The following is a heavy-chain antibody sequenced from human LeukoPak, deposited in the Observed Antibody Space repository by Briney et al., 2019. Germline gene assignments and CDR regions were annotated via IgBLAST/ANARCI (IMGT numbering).Heavy chain of an antibody. Sequence: SETLSLTCTVSGGSISSSSYYWGWIRQPPGKGLEWIGSIYYSGSTYYNPSLKSRVTISVDTSKNQFSLKLSSVTAADTAVYYCTREDGGNFDYWGQGTLVTVSS. CDR2: IYYSGST. J-gene: IGHJ4*02. CDR3: TREDGGNFDY. CDR1: GGSISSSSYY. D-gene: IGHD4-23*01. V-gene: IGHV4-39*07.